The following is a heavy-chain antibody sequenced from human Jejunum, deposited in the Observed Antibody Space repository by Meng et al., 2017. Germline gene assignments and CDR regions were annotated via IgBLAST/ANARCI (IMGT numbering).Heavy chain of an antibody. V-gene: IGHV4-4*02. CDR2: IDPSEST. CDR3: ARAYCTDVSCHDFFDS. Sequence: VWPRGSGQGLLKPSGTLSLTCAVSGAPISRTNWWSWVRQPPGKGLEWIGKIDPSESTHYNPSLKGRVTISADRSKNQFSLRLTSVTAADTAIYDCARAYCTDVSCHDFFDSWGQGTLVTVSS. J-gene: IGHJ4*02. D-gene: IGHD2-8*01. CDR1: GAPISRTNW.